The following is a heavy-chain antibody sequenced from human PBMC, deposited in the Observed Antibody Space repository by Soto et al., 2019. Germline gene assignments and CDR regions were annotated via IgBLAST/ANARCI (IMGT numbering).Heavy chain of an antibody. Sequence: PGESLKISCQAFGYTFVNYWIGWVRQMTGKGLELMGIIYPVESDSRYSPSFPGQVIISADKSITTVYLQWSSLRASDTAISYSVRNGRSGGSSDTGWFDPWGQGTLVTVSS. V-gene: IGHV5-51*01. CDR2: IYPVESDS. CDR1: GYTFVNYW. J-gene: IGHJ5*02. CDR3: VRNGRSGGSSDTGWFDP. D-gene: IGHD2-15*01.